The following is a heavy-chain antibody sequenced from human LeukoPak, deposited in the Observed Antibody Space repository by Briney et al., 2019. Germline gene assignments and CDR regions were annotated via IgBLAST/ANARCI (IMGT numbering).Heavy chain of an antibody. J-gene: IGHJ4*02. Sequence: SVKVSCKASGGTFSSYAIIWVRQAPGQGLEWMGRIIPILGIANYAQKFQGRVTITADKSTSTAYMELSSLRSEDTAVYYCARGGRDGYNTFDYWGQGTLVTVSS. CDR3: ARGGRDGYNTFDY. CDR1: GGTFSSYA. D-gene: IGHD5-24*01. V-gene: IGHV1-69*04. CDR2: IIPILGIA.